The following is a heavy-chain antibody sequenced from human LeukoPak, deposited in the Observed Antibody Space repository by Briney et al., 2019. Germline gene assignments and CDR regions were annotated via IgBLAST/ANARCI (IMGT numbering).Heavy chain of an antibody. V-gene: IGHV1-69*13. CDR3: ARDNSKRLGAFDI. Sequence: ASVTVSCKASGGTFSSYAISWVRQAPGQGLEWMGGIIPIFGTANYAQKFQGRVTITADESTSTAYMELSSLRSEDTAVYYCARDNSKRLGAFDIWGQGTMVTVSS. CDR2: IIPIFGTA. J-gene: IGHJ3*02. CDR1: GGTFSSYA. D-gene: IGHD6-25*01.